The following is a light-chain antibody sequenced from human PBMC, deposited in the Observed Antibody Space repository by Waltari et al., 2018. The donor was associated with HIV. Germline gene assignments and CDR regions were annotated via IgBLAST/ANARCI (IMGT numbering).Light chain of an antibody. J-gene: IGLJ3*02. V-gene: IGLV1-47*01. CDR3: AAWDDSLSGQWV. CDR1: SSNIGSNY. Sequence: QSVLTQPPSASGTPGQRVTIHCSGSSSNIGSNYVYWYQQLPGTAPKLLIYRNNQRPSGVPDRFSGSKSGTSASLAIIGLRSEDEADYYCAAWDDSLSGQWVFGGGTKLTVL. CDR2: RNN.